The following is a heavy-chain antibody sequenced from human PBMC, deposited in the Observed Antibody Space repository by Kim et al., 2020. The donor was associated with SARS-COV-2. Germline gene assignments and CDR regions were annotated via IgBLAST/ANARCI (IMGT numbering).Heavy chain of an antibody. CDR1: GGSISSSSYY. V-gene: IGHV4-39*01. CDR3: ARHHFRGSSRTSYFDY. D-gene: IGHD3-10*01. J-gene: IGHJ4*02. CDR2: IYYSGST. Sequence: SETLPLTCTVSGGSISSSSYYWGWIRQPPGKGLEWIGSIYYSGSTYYNPSLKSRVTISVDTSKNQFSLKLSSVTAADTAVYYCARHHFRGSSRTSYFDYWGQGTLVTVSS.